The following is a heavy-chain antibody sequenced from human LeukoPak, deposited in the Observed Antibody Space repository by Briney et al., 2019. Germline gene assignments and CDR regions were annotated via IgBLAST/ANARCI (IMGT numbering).Heavy chain of an antibody. CDR1: GGSINSYY. V-gene: IGHV4-59*08. D-gene: IGHD1-14*01. CDR3: ARQPGGTAAFDI. CDR2: IYYTGGET. Sequence: SETLSLTCTVSGGSINSYYWSWIRQSPGKGLEWIGYIYYTGGETNYNPSLKSRLTISVDTSKNQFSLMLTSVTAADTAVYYCARQPGGTAAFDIWAQGTMVTVSS. J-gene: IGHJ3*02.